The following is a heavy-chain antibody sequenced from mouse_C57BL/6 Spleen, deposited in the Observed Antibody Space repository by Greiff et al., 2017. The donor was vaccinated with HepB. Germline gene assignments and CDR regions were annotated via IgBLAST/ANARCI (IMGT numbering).Heavy chain of an antibody. CDR1: GYTFTSYW. J-gene: IGHJ1*03. D-gene: IGHD2-4*01. V-gene: IGHV1-53*01. Sequence: QVQLQQPGTELVKPGASVKLSCKASGYTFTSYWMHWVNQRPGQGLEWIGNINPSNGDTNYNEKFKSKATLTVDKSSSTAYMQLSSLTSEDSAVYYCAPIYYDYGYWYFDVWGTGTTVTVSS. CDR2: INPSNGDT. CDR3: APIYYDYGYWYFDV.